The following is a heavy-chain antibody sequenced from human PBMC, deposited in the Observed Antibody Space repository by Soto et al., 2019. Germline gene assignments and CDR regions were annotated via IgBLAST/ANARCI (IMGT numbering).Heavy chain of an antibody. V-gene: IGHV1-46*03. CDR2: INPSGGST. J-gene: IGHJ4*02. D-gene: IGHD3-3*01. CDR1: GYTFTSYY. Sequence: QVQLVQSGAEVKKPGASVKVSCKASGYTFTSYYMHWVRQAPGQGLEWMGIINPSGGSTSYAQKFQGRVTMTRDTSTSTVYMGVSSLRSEDTAVYYCAREGDYDFWSGYHGYNFDYWGQGTLVTVSS. CDR3: AREGDYDFWSGYHGYNFDY.